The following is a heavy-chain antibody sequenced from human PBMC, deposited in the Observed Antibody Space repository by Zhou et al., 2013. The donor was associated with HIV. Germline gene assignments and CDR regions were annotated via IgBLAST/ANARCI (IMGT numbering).Heavy chain of an antibody. Sequence: QVQLVQSGAEVRKPGASVKVSCKASGYTFTNYDINWVRQAPGQGLEWMGWISTSNNKTKYAQKFQGRVTMTTDRFTSTAYLEMRRLRYDDTAVYFCARAPPPPNYSDGFVVGGSLDVWGRGTKGHCLF. J-gene: IGHJ3*01. CDR3: ARAPPPPNYSDGFVVGGSLDV. CDR1: GYTFTNYD. CDR2: ISTSNNKT. D-gene: IGHD6-19*01. V-gene: IGHV1-18*01.